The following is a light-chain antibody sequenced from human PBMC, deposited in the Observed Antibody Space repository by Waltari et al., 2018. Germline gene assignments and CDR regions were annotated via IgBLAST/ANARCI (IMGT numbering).Light chain of an antibody. CDR1: SSDFGSYNL. Sequence: QSALTPPASVSGSPGQSITISCTGASSDFGSYNLLSWYRQHPGKAPKLVIYEVNRRPSGVSHRFSGSKSGNTASLTISGLQTEDEADYFCCSYAGSSTYVFGTGTKVTVL. CDR2: EVN. CDR3: CSYAGSSTYV. V-gene: IGLV2-23*02. J-gene: IGLJ1*01.